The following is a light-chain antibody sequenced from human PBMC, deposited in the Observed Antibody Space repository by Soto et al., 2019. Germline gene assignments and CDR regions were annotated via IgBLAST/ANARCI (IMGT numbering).Light chain of an antibody. CDR3: QQYGSSPRYT. J-gene: IGKJ2*01. CDR1: QSVSSSY. V-gene: IGKV3-20*01. CDR2: GAS. Sequence: EIVLTQSTGTLSLSPGERANLSCRASQSVSSSYLAWYQQKPGQAPRLLIYGASSRATGIPDRFSGSGSGTDFTLTISRLEPEDFAVYYCQQYGSSPRYTFGQGTKVDIK.